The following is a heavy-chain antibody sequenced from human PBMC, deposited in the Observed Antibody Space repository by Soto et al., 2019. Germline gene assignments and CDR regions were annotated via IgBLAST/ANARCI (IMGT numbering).Heavy chain of an antibody. CDR3: AKGAVAVLLFDY. CDR2: ISASGDTT. CDR1: GFTFSIYA. Sequence: EVQLLESGGELVQPGGSLRLSCAASGFTFSIYAMGWVRQAPGKGLEWVSGISASGDTTSYANSVKGRLTISRDNCKNTLYLRMHSLRAEDTGVYYCAKGAVAVLLFDYWGQGTLVPVSS. V-gene: IGHV3-23*01. D-gene: IGHD2-15*01. J-gene: IGHJ4*02.